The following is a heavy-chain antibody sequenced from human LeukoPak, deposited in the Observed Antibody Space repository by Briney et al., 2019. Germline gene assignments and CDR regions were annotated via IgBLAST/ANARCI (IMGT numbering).Heavy chain of an antibody. CDR1: GFTFSDYN. D-gene: IGHD3-22*01. J-gene: IGHJ4*02. CDR2: ITMSSNYI. V-gene: IGHV3-21*01. CDR3: ASSRYDSSGYYGIIAY. Sequence: PGGSLRLSCAASGFTFSDYNMRWIRQAPGKGLEWVSSITMSSNYIYYADSVKGRFTISRDNAKNSLYLQLTSLRAEDTAVYYCASSRYDSSGYYGIIAYWGQGTLVTVSS.